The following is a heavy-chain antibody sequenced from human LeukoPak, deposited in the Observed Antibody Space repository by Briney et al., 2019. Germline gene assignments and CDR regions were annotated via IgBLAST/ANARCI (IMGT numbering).Heavy chain of an antibody. J-gene: IGHJ4*02. V-gene: IGHV4-31*03. CDR3: ARGPSYYNYVWGSYRFDY. Sequence: SETLSLTCTVSGGSISSGGYYWSWIRQHPGKGLEWIGYIYYSGSTYYNPSLKSRVTISVDTSKNQFSLKLSSVTAADTAVYYCARGPSYYNYVWGSYRFDYWGQGTLVTVSS. D-gene: IGHD3-16*02. CDR1: GGSISSGGYY. CDR2: IYYSGST.